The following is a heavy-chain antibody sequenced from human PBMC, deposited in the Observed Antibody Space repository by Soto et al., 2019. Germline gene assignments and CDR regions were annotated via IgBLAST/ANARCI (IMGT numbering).Heavy chain of an antibody. Sequence: QVQLVESGGGVVQPGRSLRLSCAASGFTFSSYGMHWVRQAPGKGLEWVAVIWYDGSNKYYADSVKGRFTISRDNSKNTLYLQMNSLRAEDTAVYYCARPYYDFWSGYPWGMDVWGQGTTVTVSS. D-gene: IGHD3-3*01. V-gene: IGHV3-33*01. J-gene: IGHJ6*02. CDR1: GFTFSSYG. CDR2: IWYDGSNK. CDR3: ARPYYDFWSGYPWGMDV.